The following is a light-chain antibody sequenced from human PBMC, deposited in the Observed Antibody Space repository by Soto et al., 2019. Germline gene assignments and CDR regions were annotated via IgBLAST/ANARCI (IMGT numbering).Light chain of an antibody. CDR3: QQYNTYPT. CDR2: GAS. CDR1: QSVSGSY. V-gene: IGKV3-20*01. J-gene: IGKJ1*01. Sequence: EIVLTQSPGTLSLSPGMRATLSCRASQSVSGSYLAWYQQKPGQPPRLLIYGASSRAPGIPDRFSGSGSGTDFTLTISGLEPEDFATYYCQQYNTYPTFGQGTKVEIK.